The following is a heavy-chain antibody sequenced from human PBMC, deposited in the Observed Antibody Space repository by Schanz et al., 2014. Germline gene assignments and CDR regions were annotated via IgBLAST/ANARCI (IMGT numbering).Heavy chain of an antibody. CDR3: LRPNPTQHVVLPDALRY. D-gene: IGHD2-2*01. J-gene: IGHJ4*02. V-gene: IGHV1-18*01. Sequence: QVQLVQSGTEVKKPGASMKISCKAFGYYFGGFGISWVRQAPGQGFEWMGWIGAFQGNTKYAQKSRDRVTLAVDPWASTPYMKRRGLRPADPAVYYCLRPNPTQHVVLPDALRYWGQGTLVSVSS. CDR2: IGAFQGNT. CDR1: GYYFGGFG.